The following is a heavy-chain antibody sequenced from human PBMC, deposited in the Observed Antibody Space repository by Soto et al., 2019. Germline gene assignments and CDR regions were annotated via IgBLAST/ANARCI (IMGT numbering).Heavy chain of an antibody. D-gene: IGHD3-16*01. Sequence: EAQVLESGGDLVQPGGSLRLSCTASGFTFSSFGMTWVGQAPGKGLEWVSTVNGGGDSTHYADSVKGRFSIFRDNSKNTVYLQMNSLRAEDSAIYYCVKDVGYGFILYDFWGQGTLVTVSS. CDR3: VKDVGYGFILYDF. J-gene: IGHJ4*02. CDR2: VNGGGDST. V-gene: IGHV3-23*01. CDR1: GFTFSSFG.